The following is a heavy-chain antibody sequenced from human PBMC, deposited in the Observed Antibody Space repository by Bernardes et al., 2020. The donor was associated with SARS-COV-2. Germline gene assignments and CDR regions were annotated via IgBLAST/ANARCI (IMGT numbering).Heavy chain of an antibody. J-gene: IGHJ6*02. CDR1: GFTFSDYY. CDR2: SRNEASSYTT. Sequence: GGSLRLSCVVSGFTFSDYYMDWVRQAPGKGLEWVGRSRNEASSYTTLYAPSVKGRFTISRDDSKNSLYLQMNSLKTEDTAVYYCARSGLWSRLDVWGQGTTVTVSS. CDR3: ARSGLWSRLDV. V-gene: IGHV3-72*01. D-gene: IGHD2-21*01.